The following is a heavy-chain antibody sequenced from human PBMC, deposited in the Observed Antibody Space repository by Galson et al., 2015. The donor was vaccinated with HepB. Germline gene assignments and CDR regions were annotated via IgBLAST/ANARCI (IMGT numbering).Heavy chain of an antibody. CDR1: GFTFSNYA. Sequence: SLRLSCAASGFTFSNYAMTWVRQAPGKGLEWVSAISGNSGRIYYSDSVKGRFTVSRDNSKNTLYLQMNSLRAADTALYYCAREGYDDYSLDYWGRGALVTVSS. CDR2: ISGNSGRI. J-gene: IGHJ4*02. D-gene: IGHD4-17*01. CDR3: AREGYDDYSLDY. V-gene: IGHV3-23*01.